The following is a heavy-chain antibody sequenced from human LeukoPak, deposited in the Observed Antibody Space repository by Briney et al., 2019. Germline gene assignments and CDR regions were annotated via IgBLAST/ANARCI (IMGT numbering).Heavy chain of an antibody. J-gene: IGHJ4*02. CDR1: GGTFSSYA. CDR3: ARVLRSGIAVAGTFDY. V-gene: IGHV1-69*06. D-gene: IGHD6-19*01. Sequence: PMASVKVSCKASGGTFSSYAISWVRQAPGQGLEWMGGIIPIFGTANYAQKFQGRVTITADKSTSTAYMELSSPRSEDTAVYYCARVLRSGIAVAGTFDYWGQGTLVTVSS. CDR2: IIPIFGTA.